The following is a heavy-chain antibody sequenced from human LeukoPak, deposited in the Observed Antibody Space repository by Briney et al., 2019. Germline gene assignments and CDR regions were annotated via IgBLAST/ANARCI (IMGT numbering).Heavy chain of an antibody. CDR2: ISYDGTDT. J-gene: IGHJ3*02. Sequence: GGSLRLSCAASGFTFSSYAMSWVRQAPGKGLDWVAVISYDGTDTSYADSVKGRFTISRDGSKNTLYLQMNSLRAEDTAVYYCARDLWGVLLENAFDIWGQGTMVTVSS. CDR1: GFTFSSYA. V-gene: IGHV3-30*04. D-gene: IGHD3-10*01. CDR3: ARDLWGVLLENAFDI.